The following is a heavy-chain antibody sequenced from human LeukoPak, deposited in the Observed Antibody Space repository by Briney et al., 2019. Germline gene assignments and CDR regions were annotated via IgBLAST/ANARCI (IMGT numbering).Heavy chain of an antibody. J-gene: IGHJ4*02. V-gene: IGHV3-21*01. CDR2: SSSRSSYI. D-gene: IGHD1-26*01. CDR1: GFTFSSYS. CDR3: ARDSEWELLGAVDY. Sequence: PGGPLRLSCAASGFTFSSYSMNWVRQAPGKALEGVSSSSSRSSYIYYADSVKGRFTISRDNAKNSLYLQMNSLRAEDTAVYYCARDSEWELLGAVDYWGQGTLVTVSS.